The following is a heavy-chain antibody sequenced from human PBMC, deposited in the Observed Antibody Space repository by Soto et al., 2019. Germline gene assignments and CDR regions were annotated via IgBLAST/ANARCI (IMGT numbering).Heavy chain of an antibody. D-gene: IGHD3-16*01. V-gene: IGHV1-69*18. CDR3: AKDGSWDGGGGES. CDR2: IIPVFRTS. Sequence: QVQLVQSGAELKKPGSSVKVSCSASGVTFSSYAFTWMRQAPGQGLEWMGNIIPVFRTSNYAQGFQGRLTISADESTNTIYMELSRLRSEDTAVYFCAKDGSWDGGGGESWGQGTLVIVSS. CDR1: GVTFSSYA. J-gene: IGHJ4*02.